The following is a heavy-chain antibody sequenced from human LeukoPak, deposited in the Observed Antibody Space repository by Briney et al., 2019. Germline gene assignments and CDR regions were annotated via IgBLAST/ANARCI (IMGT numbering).Heavy chain of an antibody. D-gene: IGHD5-18*01. V-gene: IGHV3-9*01. J-gene: IGHJ3*02. CDR2: ISGDSSSA. CDR3: AKDRYNFGSRFEM. CDR1: LFTLYDYA. Sequence: GGSLRLSCAPSLFTLYDYAMHCVREGPEEGLEWVLGISGDSSSANYAESVKGRFTISRDNAKNYLYLQMSSMRVEETALYYCAKDRYNFGSRFEMWGQGTMV.